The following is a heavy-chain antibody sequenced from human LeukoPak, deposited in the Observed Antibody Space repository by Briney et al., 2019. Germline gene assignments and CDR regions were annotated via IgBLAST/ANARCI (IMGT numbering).Heavy chain of an antibody. Sequence: GGSPRLSCAASGFTFDKYGMSWVRQAPGKGLEWVFAINWNGGSIGYADSVKGRFTVSRDNAKNSLYLQMNSLRAEDTALYYCARGGVGATLYYFDYWGHGSLVTVSS. J-gene: IGHJ4*01. CDR1: GFTFDKYG. CDR3: ARGGVGATLYYFDY. CDR2: INWNGGSI. D-gene: IGHD1-26*01. V-gene: IGHV3-20*04.